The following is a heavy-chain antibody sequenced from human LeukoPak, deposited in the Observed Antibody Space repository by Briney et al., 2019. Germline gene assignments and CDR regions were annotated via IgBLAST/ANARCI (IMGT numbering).Heavy chain of an antibody. V-gene: IGHV1-46*01. J-gene: IGHJ3*02. D-gene: IGHD6-19*01. Sequence: ASVKVSCKASGYTFTSYYMHWVRQAPGQGLEWMGIINPSGGSTSYAQKFQGRVTMTRDMSTSTVYMELSSLRSEDTAVYYCAREGPSGWYAFDIWGQGTMVTVSS. CDR2: INPSGGST. CDR3: AREGPSGWYAFDI. CDR1: GYTFTSYY.